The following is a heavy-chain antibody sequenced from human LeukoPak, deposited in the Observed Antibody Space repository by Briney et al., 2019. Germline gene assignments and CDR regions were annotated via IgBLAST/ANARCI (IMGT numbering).Heavy chain of an antibody. D-gene: IGHD2-8*01. J-gene: IGHJ4*02. CDR1: GFTFSSYA. CDR2: ISGSGGST. Sequence: GGSLRLSCAASGFTFSSYAMSWVRQAPGKGLEWVSGISGSGGSTYYADSVKGRFTISRDNSKNTLYLQMNSLRAEDTAVYYCAKAADCTNGVCDLYFDYWGQGTLVTVSS. V-gene: IGHV3-23*01. CDR3: AKAADCTNGVCDLYFDY.